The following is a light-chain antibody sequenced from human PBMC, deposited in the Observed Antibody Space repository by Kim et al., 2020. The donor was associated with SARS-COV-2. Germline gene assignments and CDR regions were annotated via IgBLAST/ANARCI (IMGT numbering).Light chain of an antibody. CDR1: GRGYND. J-gene: IGLJ3*02. Sequence: GNTASKRTRGDGRGYNDVCWYQQKPGQAPILIIYDKNKRPSGVAERFSGCRSGNTASLTIAGTQAEDEADYYCNSENSSNNGVFGGGTKLTVL. V-gene: IGLV3-19*01. CDR2: DKN. CDR3: NSENSSNNGV.